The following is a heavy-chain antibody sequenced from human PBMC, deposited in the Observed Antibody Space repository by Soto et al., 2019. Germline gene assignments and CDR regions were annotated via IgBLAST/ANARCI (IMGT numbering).Heavy chain of an antibody. V-gene: IGHV3-21*01. CDR1: GFTFSSYS. CDR2: ISSSSSYI. Sequence: GGSLRLSCAASGFTFSSYSMNWVRQAPGKGLEWVSSISSSSSYIYYADSVKGRFTISRDNAKNSLYLQMNSLRAEDTAVYYCARDLYVCLEGYCTNGVPCPGYWGQGTLVTVSS. J-gene: IGHJ4*02. D-gene: IGHD2-8*01. CDR3: ARDLYVCLEGYCTNGVPCPGY.